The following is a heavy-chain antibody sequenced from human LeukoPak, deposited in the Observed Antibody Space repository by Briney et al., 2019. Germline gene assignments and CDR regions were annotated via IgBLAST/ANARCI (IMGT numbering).Heavy chain of an antibody. CDR3: AREWTENGFDP. J-gene: IGHJ5*02. D-gene: IGHD1-14*01. Sequence: GGSLRLSCAASGFTFSSFGMHWVRQAPGKGLEWVAVIWYDGSNKYYADSVKGRFTISRDNSKNTPYLQMNSLRDEDTAVYYCAREWTENGFDPWGQGTLVTVSS. CDR2: IWYDGSNK. V-gene: IGHV3-33*01. CDR1: GFTFSSFG.